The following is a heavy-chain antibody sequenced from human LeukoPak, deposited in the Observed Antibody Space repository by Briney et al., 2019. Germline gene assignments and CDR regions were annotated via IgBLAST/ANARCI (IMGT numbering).Heavy chain of an antibody. CDR2: ISSSSSYI. D-gene: IGHD2-8*01. Sequence: GGSLRLSCAASGFTFSSYSMNWVRQAPGKGLERVSSISSSSSYIYYADSVKGRFTISRDNAKNSLYLQMNSLRADDTAVYYCARVIRERYCTNGVCKWWDAFDIWGQGTMVTVSS. V-gene: IGHV3-21*04. CDR1: GFTFSSYS. J-gene: IGHJ3*02. CDR3: ARVIRERYCTNGVCKWWDAFDI.